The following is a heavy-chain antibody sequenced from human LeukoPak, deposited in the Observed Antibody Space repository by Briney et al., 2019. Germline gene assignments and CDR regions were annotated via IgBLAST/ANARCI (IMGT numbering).Heavy chain of an antibody. D-gene: IGHD3-22*01. CDR1: GFTFDDYA. Sequence: PGGSLRLSCAASGFTFDDYAMHWVRQAPGKGLEWVSLISGDGGSTYYADSVKGRFTISRDNSKNSLYLQMNSLRTEDTALYYCPKFIGRDSPDYWGQGTLVTVSS. J-gene: IGHJ4*02. CDR2: ISGDGGST. V-gene: IGHV3-43*02. CDR3: PKFIGRDSPDY.